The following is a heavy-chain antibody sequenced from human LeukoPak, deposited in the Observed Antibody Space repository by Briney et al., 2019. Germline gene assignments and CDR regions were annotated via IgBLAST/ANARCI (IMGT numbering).Heavy chain of an antibody. Sequence: SETLSLTCAVSGYSISSGYYWGSIRQPPGKGLEWIGSIYHSGSTYYNPSPKSRVTISVDTSKNQFSLKLSSVTAADTAVYYCARPIVLMVYASPPIAFDIWGQGTMVTVSS. CDR1: GYSISSGYY. J-gene: IGHJ3*02. CDR3: ARPIVLMVYASPPIAFDI. D-gene: IGHD2-8*01. CDR2: IYHSGST. V-gene: IGHV4-38-2*01.